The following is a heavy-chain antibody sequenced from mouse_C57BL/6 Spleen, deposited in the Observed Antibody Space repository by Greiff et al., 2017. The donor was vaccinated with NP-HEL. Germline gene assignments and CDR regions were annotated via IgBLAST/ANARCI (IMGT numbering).Heavy chain of an antibody. CDR3: AREGYYDYTYYFDY. D-gene: IGHD2-4*01. CDR2: INPYNGDT. V-gene: IGHV1-20*01. CDR1: GYSFTGYF. Sequence: VQLKESGPELVKPGDSVKISCKASGYSFTGYFMNWVMQSHGKSLEWIGRINPYNGDTFYNQKFKGKATLTVDKSSSTAHMELRSLTSEDSAVYYCAREGYYDYTYYFDYWGQGTTLTVSS. J-gene: IGHJ2*01.